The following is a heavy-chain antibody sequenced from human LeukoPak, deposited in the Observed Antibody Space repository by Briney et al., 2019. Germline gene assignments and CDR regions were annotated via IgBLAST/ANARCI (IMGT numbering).Heavy chain of an antibody. CDR3: ARIARSSGWYLALILFDY. V-gene: IGHV3-11*01. CDR1: GFTLRNYA. CDR2: ISSSGSTI. D-gene: IGHD6-19*01. Sequence: GGSLRLSCAASGFTLRNYAMSWVRQAPGKGLEWVSYISSSGSTIYYADSVKGRFTISRDNAKNSLYLQMNSLRAEDTAVYYCARIARSSGWYLALILFDYWGQGTLVTVSS. J-gene: IGHJ4*02.